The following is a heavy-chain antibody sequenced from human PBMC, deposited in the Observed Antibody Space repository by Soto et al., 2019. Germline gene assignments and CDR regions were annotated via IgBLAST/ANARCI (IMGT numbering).Heavy chain of an antibody. D-gene: IGHD4-4*01. CDR2: INPSGGST. J-gene: IGHJ6*03. V-gene: IGHV1-46*03. CDR3: AKDTGAGRPNYYYYYMDV. Sequence: ASVTVSCTASGYTFTSYYMHWVRQAPGQGLEWMGIINPSGGSTSYAQKFQGRVTMTRDTSTSTVYMELSSLRSEDTAVYYCAKDTGAGRPNYYYYYMDVWGKGTTVTVSS. CDR1: GYTFTSYY.